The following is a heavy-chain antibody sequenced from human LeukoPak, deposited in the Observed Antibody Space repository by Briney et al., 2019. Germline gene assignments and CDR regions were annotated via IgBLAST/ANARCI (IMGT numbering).Heavy chain of an antibody. Sequence: PGGSLRLSCAASGFTFSSYEMNWVRQAPGKGLEWVSYISSSGSTIYYADSVKGRFTISRDNAKSSLYLQMNSLRAEDTAVYYCARVACSDSSGYYQPGCFDYWGQGTLVTVSS. CDR3: ARVACSDSSGYYQPGCFDY. CDR2: ISSSGSTI. J-gene: IGHJ4*02. CDR1: GFTFSSYE. D-gene: IGHD3-22*01. V-gene: IGHV3-48*03.